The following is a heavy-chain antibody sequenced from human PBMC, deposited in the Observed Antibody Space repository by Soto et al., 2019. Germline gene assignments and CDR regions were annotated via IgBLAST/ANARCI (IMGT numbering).Heavy chain of an antibody. D-gene: IGHD4-17*01. J-gene: IGHJ4*01. CDR2: ISTTGSTK. Sequence: GGSLRLSCAASGFSFSDYYMSWIRQAPGKGLEWVSYISTTGSTKNYADSVKGRFTISRDNAKNSLFLQMNSLRTEDTAFYYCARDRAVSKFWGQGILVTVSS. V-gene: IGHV3-11*01. CDR1: GFSFSDYY. CDR3: ARDRAVSKF.